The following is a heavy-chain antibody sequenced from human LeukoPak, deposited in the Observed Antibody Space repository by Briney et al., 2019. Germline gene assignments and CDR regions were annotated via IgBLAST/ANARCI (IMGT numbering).Heavy chain of an antibody. Sequence: GGSLRLSCAASGFTFSSYAMSWVRQAPGKGLEWVSAISGSGGSTYYADSVKGRFTISRDNSKNTLYLQMNSLRAEDTAVYYCARETMRISSGWGSFFDYWGQGTLVTVSS. CDR2: ISGSGGST. D-gene: IGHD6-19*01. V-gene: IGHV3-23*01. CDR1: GFTFSSYA. J-gene: IGHJ4*02. CDR3: ARETMRISSGWGSFFDY.